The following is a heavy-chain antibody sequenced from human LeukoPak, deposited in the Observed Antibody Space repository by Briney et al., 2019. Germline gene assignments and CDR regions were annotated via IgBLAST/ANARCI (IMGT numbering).Heavy chain of an antibody. CDR2: IYYSGNT. V-gene: IGHV4-59*01. J-gene: IGHJ4*02. CDR1: GASINSYY. Sequence: SETLSLTCTVSGASINSYYWSWIRQPPGKGLEWIAYIYYSGNTNKNSSLKSRVTISVDTSKNQFSLKLSSVPAADTGVYYCARVGSTMARDYFDYWGQGTLVSVSS. D-gene: IGHD3-10*01. CDR3: ARVGSTMARDYFDY.